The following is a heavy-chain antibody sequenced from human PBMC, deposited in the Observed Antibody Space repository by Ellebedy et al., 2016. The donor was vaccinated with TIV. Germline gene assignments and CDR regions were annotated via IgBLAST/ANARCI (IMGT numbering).Heavy chain of an antibody. CDR2: IYHTGST. CDR1: GGSISRSSSY. CDR3: ARWFGELLYVRWFDS. Sequence: SETLSLTCTVSGGSISRSSSYWGWNRQPPGKGLVWIGSIYHTGSTDYNPSLKSRASISADTSKNQFSLRLSSVTAADTAVYHCARWFGELLYVRWFDSWGQGTLVTVSS. D-gene: IGHD3-10*01. V-gene: IGHV4-39*01. J-gene: IGHJ5*01.